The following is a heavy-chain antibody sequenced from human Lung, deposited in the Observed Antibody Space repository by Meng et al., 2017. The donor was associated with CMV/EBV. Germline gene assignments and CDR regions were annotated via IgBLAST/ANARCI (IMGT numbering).Heavy chain of an antibody. CDR1: GFLFSNYA. J-gene: IGHJ4*02. V-gene: IGHV3-23*01. Sequence: SCTASGFLFSNYAMTWVRQAPGKGLEWVSSVSGTGATTYYADSVRGRFTISRDNSKNTLFLQMNSLRLEDTAIYYCAKVRSFLRRYSFDYWGPGALVTVSS. CDR3: AKVRSFLRRYSFDY. CDR2: VSGTGATT. D-gene: IGHD3-10*01.